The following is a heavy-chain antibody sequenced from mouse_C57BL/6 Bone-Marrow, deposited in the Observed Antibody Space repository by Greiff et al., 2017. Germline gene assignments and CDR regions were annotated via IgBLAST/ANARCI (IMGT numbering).Heavy chain of an antibody. Sequence: EVQGVESGGGLVQPGGSMKLSCAASGFTFSDAWMDWVRQSPEKGLEWVAEIRNKANNHATYYAESVKGRFTISRDDSKSSVYLQMNSLRAEDTGIYYCTRATVVATYWYFDVWGTGTTVTVAS. CDR2: IRNKANNHAT. D-gene: IGHD1-1*01. J-gene: IGHJ1*03. CDR1: GFTFSDAW. CDR3: TRATVVATYWYFDV. V-gene: IGHV6-6*01.